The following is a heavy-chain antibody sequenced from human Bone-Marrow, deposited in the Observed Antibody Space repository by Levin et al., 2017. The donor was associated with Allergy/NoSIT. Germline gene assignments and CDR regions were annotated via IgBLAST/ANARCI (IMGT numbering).Heavy chain of an antibody. V-gene: IGHV1-69*13. D-gene: IGHD2/OR15-2a*01. Sequence: SVKVSCKASGGTFSSYSISWLRQAPGQRLEWMGSIIPMFPPGTYAQKFRGRVIITADDSTRTAYMELSSLRAEDTAVYYCALNSTSATFDYWGQGTLVTVSS. CDR3: ALNSTSATFDY. J-gene: IGHJ4*02. CDR2: IIPMFPPG. CDR1: GGTFSSYS.